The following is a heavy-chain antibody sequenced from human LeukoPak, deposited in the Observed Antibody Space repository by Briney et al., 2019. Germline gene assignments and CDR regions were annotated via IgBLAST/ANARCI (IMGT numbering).Heavy chain of an antibody. D-gene: IGHD3-10*01. CDR1: GGSISSYY. V-gene: IGHV4-59*08. CDR3: ARHGGVVRGEGSDAFDI. Sequence: SETLSLTCTVSGGSISSYYWSWIRQPPGKGLEWIGYIYYSGSTNSNPSLKSRVTITVDTSRNHLSLKLSSVTAADTAVYYCARHGGVVRGEGSDAFDIWGQGTMVTVSS. J-gene: IGHJ3*02. CDR2: IYYSGST.